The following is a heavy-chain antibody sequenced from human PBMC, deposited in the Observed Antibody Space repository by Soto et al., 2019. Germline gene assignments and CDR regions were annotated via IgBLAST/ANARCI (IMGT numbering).Heavy chain of an antibody. CDR2: IYYSGST. Sequence: PSETLSLTCLVSGGSISGYYWSWLRQPPGKGLEWIGNIYYSGSTNYNPSRKSQVTISVDTSKNQFSLKLRSVTAADTAVYYCTRVGGYYGDYPNFAYWGQGTLVTVSS. D-gene: IGHD4-17*01. CDR1: GGSISGYY. V-gene: IGHV4-59*01. J-gene: IGHJ4*02. CDR3: TRVGGYYGDYPNFAY.